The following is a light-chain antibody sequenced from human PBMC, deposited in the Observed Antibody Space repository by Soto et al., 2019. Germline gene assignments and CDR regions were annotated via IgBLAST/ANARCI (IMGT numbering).Light chain of an antibody. CDR2: GAS. Sequence: EIVLTQSPGTLSLSPGESATLSCRASQSVRSNYLAWYQQKPGQAPRLLIFGASNRATGIPPRFSGRGSGTDFTLTISRLEPDDFAVYYCQQYGSSPLTFGGVTKLDIK. CDR3: QQYGSSPLT. CDR1: QSVRSNY. V-gene: IGKV3-20*01. J-gene: IGKJ4*01.